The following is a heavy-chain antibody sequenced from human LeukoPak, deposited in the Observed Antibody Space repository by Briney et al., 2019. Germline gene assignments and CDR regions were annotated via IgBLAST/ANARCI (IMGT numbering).Heavy chain of an antibody. CDR1: GGSVSSGSYY. CDR3: ARRVYGSGNHFDY. CDR2: IYYSGST. V-gene: IGHV4-61*01. D-gene: IGHD3-10*01. Sequence: SETLSLTCTVSGGSVSSGSYYWSWIRQPPGKGLEWIGHIYYSGSTNYNPSLKSRVSISVDTSKNQFSLKLSSVTAADTAVYYCARRVYGSGNHFDYWGQGSLVTVSS. J-gene: IGHJ4*02.